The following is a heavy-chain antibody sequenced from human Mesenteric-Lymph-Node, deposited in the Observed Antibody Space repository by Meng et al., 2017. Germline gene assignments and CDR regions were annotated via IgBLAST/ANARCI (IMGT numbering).Heavy chain of an antibody. J-gene: IGHJ4*02. CDR2: INWNGGST. CDR3: AGDEEDYGDYPGAY. V-gene: IGHV3-20*04. Sequence: LSLTCAASGFTFDDYGMSWVRQAPGKGLGWVSGINWNGGSTGYADSVKGRFTISRDNAKNSLYLQMNSLRAEDTALYYCAGDEEDYGDYPGAYWGQGTLVTVSS. CDR1: GFTFDDYG. D-gene: IGHD4-17*01.